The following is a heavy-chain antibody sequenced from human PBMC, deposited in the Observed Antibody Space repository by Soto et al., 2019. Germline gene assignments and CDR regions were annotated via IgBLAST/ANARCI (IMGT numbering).Heavy chain of an antibody. V-gene: IGHV1-18*01. Sequence: QVQLVQSGAEVKRPGASVMVSCKASGYTFTMSGISWVRQAPGQGLEWLGWISPYNGNTDYAQKVQGRATLTRDTSTSIVYMELRRLRPDDTAVYYCAREDYYYDSSGNGGTEFDSWGQGTLVTVAA. CDR1: GYTFTMSG. CDR3: AREDYYYDSSGNGGTEFDS. CDR2: ISPYNGNT. D-gene: IGHD3-22*01. J-gene: IGHJ4*02.